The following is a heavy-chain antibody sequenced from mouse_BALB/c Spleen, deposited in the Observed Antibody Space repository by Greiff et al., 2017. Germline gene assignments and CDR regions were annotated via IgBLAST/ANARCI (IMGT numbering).Heavy chain of an antibody. Sequence: VQLQQSGPELVKPGASVKIPCKASGYTFTDYNMDWVKQSHGKSLEWIGDINPNNGGTIYNQKFKGKATLTVDKSSSTAYMELRSLTSEDTAVYYCARELGYDWFAYWGQGTLVTVSA. CDR1: GYTFTDYN. CDR2: INPNNGGT. J-gene: IGHJ3*01. D-gene: IGHD2-2*01. CDR3: ARELGYDWFAY. V-gene: IGHV1-18*01.